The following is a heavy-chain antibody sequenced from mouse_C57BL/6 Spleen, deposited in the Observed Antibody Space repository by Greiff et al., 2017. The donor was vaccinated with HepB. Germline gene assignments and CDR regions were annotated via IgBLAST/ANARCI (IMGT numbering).Heavy chain of an antibody. V-gene: IGHV14-4*01. CDR1: GFNIKDDY. D-gene: IGHD3-3*01. Sequence: VQLQQSGAELVRPGASVKLSCTASGFNIKDDYMHWVKQRPEQGLEWIGWIDPENGDTEYASKFQGKATITADTSSNTAYLQLSSLTSEDTAVYYCTTRDGPRDFDVWGTGTTVTVSS. CDR2: IDPENGDT. CDR3: TTRDGPRDFDV. J-gene: IGHJ1*03.